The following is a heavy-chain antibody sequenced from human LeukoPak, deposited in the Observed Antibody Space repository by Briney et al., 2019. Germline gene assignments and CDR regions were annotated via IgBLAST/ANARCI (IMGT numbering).Heavy chain of an antibody. Sequence: ASVKVSCKASGYTFTGYYMHWVRQAPGQGLEWIGWINPNSGGTNYAQKFQGRVTMTRDTSISTAYMELSRLRSDDTAVYYCARDPTTHYYDSSGYRYYFDYWGQGTLVTVSS. CDR1: GYTFTGYY. CDR2: INPNSGGT. D-gene: IGHD3-22*01. CDR3: ARDPTTHYYDSSGYRYYFDY. V-gene: IGHV1-2*02. J-gene: IGHJ4*02.